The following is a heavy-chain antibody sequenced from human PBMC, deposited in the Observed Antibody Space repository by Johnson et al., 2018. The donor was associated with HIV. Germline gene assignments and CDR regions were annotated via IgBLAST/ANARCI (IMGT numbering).Heavy chain of an antibody. J-gene: IGHJ3*02. CDR2: IRYDGSDK. CDR3: ARESGWGHDAFDS. D-gene: IGHD3-22*01. CDR1: GFPFRSYG. V-gene: IGHV3-30*02. Sequence: QVQLVESGGGVVQPGGSLRLSCSASGFPFRSYGMDWVRQAPGKGLEWVAFIRYDGSDKYYVDSVKGRFTISRDNSKNTMYLQMNSLRAEDTAVYSCARESGWGHDAFDSWGQGTMVIVSS.